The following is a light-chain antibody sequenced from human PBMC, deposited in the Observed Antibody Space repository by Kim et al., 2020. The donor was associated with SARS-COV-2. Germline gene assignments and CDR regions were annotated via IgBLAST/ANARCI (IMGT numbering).Light chain of an antibody. CDR3: CSYAGSWV. J-gene: IGLJ3*02. CDR1: SSGVGGYNY. V-gene: IGLV2-11*01. Sequence: SPGQSVTISCTGTSSGVGGYNYFSRYQQHPGKAPILMIYDVSKRPSGVPDRFSGSKSGNTASLTISGLQAEDEADYYCCSYAGSWVFGGGTQLTVL. CDR2: DVS.